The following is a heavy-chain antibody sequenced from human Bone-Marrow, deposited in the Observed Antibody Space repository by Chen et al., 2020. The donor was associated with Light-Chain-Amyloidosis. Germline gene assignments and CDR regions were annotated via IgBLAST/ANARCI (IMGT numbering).Heavy chain of an antibody. V-gene: IGHV3-21*01. Sequence: EVQLVESGGGLVKPGGSLRLSCAASGFTFSNYDMNWVRQVPGKGLEWISAVTNSSSNIYYADSVRGRFTISRDNAKNSLYLQMNILRAEDTAMYYCASSAPDPSSWGQGTLVTVSS. CDR2: VTNSSSNI. J-gene: IGHJ5*02. CDR1: GFTFSNYD. CDR3: ASSAPDPSS.